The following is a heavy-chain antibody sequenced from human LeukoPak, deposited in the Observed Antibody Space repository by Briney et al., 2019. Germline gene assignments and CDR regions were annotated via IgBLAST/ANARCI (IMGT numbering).Heavy chain of an antibody. V-gene: IGHV4-59*11. Sequence: SETLSLTCSVSGASISSHYWSWIRQPPGKGLEWIGYTYYSVRTNYNPSLKSRVTISVDMPNNQFSLKMSSVTAADTAVYFCARGRVSSSTWYSTYYYYFYMDVWGKGTTVTVSS. CDR1: GASISSHY. J-gene: IGHJ6*03. CDR2: TYYSVRT. D-gene: IGHD1-1*01. CDR3: ARGRVSSSTWYSTYYYYFYMDV.